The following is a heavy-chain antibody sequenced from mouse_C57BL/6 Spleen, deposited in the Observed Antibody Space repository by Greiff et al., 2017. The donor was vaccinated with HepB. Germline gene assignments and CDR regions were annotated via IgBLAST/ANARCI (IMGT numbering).Heavy chain of an antibody. D-gene: IGHD2-5*01. CDR3: ARGEYSNVLAY. CDR1: GFTFTDYY. CDR2: VYPYNGGT. Sequence: EVKLMESGPVLVKPGPSVKISCKASGFTFTDYYMHWVKQSHGKSLEWIGLVYPYNGGTSYNQKFKGKATLTVDTSSSTADIELNSLTSEDDAVDYFARGEYSNVLAYWGQGTLVTVSA. J-gene: IGHJ3*01. V-gene: IGHV1-36*01.